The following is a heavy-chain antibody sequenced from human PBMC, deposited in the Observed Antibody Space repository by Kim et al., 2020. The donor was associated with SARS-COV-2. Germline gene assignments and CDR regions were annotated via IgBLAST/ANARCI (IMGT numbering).Heavy chain of an antibody. J-gene: IGHJ6*02. D-gene: IGHD2-21*02. V-gene: IGHV1-18*01. CDR3: AREIVVVTAIEGAYYYYGMDV. CDR1: GYTFTSYG. Sequence: ASVKVSCKASGYTFTSYGISWVRQAPGQGLEWMGWISAYNGNTNYAQKLQGRVTMTTDTSTSTAYMELRSLRSDDTAVYYCAREIVVVTAIEGAYYYYGMDVWGQGTTVTVS. CDR2: ISAYNGNT.